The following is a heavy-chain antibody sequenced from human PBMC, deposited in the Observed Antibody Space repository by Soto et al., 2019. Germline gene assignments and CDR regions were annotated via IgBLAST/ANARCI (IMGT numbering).Heavy chain of an antibody. CDR3: ARDGSGRTAFDI. Sequence: SETLSLTCTVSGGSISSGGYYWSWIRQHPGKGLEWIGYIYYSGSTYYNPSLKSRVTISVDTSKNQFSLKLSSATAADTAVYYCARDGSGRTAFDIWGQGTMVTVSS. J-gene: IGHJ3*02. V-gene: IGHV4-31*03. D-gene: IGHD6-19*01. CDR2: IYYSGST. CDR1: GGSISSGGYY.